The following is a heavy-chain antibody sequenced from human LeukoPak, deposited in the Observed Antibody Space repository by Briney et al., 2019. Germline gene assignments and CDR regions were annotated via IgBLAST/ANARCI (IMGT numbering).Heavy chain of an antibody. CDR2: IYYSGST. CDR1: GGSISSGGYY. Sequence: SETLSLTCTVSGGSISSGGYYWSWIRQHPGKGLEWIGYIYYSGSTYYNPSLKSRVTISVDTSKNQFSLKLSSVTAADTAVYYCARGPDGPHYYGSGRIGPRFDPWGQGTLVTVSS. J-gene: IGHJ5*02. V-gene: IGHV4-31*03. CDR3: ARGPDGPHYYGSGRIGPRFDP. D-gene: IGHD3-10*01.